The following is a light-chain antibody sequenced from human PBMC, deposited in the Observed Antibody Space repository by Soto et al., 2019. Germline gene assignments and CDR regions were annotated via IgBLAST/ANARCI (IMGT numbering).Light chain of an antibody. CDR1: QSVSSY. V-gene: IGKV3-11*01. Sequence: EIVLTQSPATLSLSPGERATLSCRTSQSVSSYFAWYQQKPGRAPRLLIYDASNRATGSPARFIGSGSGTDFTLTISSIEPEDCAVYYCQQLSNWPITFGQGTRLEIK. CDR2: DAS. J-gene: IGKJ5*01. CDR3: QQLSNWPIT.